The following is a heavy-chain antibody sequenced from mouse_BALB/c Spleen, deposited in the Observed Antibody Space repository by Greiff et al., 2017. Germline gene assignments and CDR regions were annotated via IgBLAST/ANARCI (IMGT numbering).Heavy chain of an antibody. D-gene: IGHD4-1*01. CDR3: TREGETGTRAMDY. Sequence: EVQGVESGGGLVKPGGSLKLSCAASGFTFSSYTMSWVRQTPEKRLEWVATISSGGSYTYYPDSVKGRFTISRDNAKNTLYLQMSSLKSEDTAMYYCTREGETGTRAMDYWGQGTSVTVSS. CDR2: ISSGGSYT. CDR1: GFTFSSYT. J-gene: IGHJ4*01. V-gene: IGHV5-6-4*01.